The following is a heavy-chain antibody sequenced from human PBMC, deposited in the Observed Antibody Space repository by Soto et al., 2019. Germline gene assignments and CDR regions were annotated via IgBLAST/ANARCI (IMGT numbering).Heavy chain of an antibody. Sequence: QVQLQESGTGLVEPSGTLSLTCNVYDGSINNGDWCSWVRQPPGKGLEWIGEVYHNGNTNYNASLKSRVTVSVDKSMNQFSLRLTSVPPADTAVYYCATRGIVGPIYWGQGTLVTVSS. CDR2: VYHNGNT. J-gene: IGHJ4*02. V-gene: IGHV4-4*02. D-gene: IGHD1-26*01. CDR3: ATRGIVGPIY. CDR1: DGSINNGDW.